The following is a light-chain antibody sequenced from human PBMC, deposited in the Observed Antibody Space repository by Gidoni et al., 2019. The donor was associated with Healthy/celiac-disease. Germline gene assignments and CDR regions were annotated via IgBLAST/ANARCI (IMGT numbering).Light chain of an antibody. V-gene: IGLV3-1*01. Sequence: SYELPQPPSVSVSLGQTASNTCSGDKLGDKYACWYQQKPGQPPELVLYQDSKRPSGIPERFSGSNSGNTATLTISGTQAMDEAYYYCQAWDSSTVVVGGGTKLTVL. CDR3: QAWDSSTVV. CDR2: QDS. CDR1: KLGDKY. J-gene: IGLJ2*01.